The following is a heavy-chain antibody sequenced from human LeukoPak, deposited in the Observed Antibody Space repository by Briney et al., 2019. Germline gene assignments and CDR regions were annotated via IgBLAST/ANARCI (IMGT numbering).Heavy chain of an antibody. J-gene: IGHJ4*02. CDR2: FDREDGET. V-gene: IGHV1-24*01. Sequence: VASVKVSCKVSGYTLTELSMHWVRQAPGKGLEWMGGFDREDGETIYAQKFQGRVTMTEDTSTDTAYMELSSLRSEDAAVYYCATGRRRLDILGATIADYWGQGTLITVSS. D-gene: IGHD1-26*01. CDR1: GYTLTELS. CDR3: ATGRRRLDILGATIADY.